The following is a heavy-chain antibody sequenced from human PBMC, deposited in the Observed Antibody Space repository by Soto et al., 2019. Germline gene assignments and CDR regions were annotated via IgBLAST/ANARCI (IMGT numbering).Heavy chain of an antibody. CDR3: VRAPYGFTAWFDS. CDR2: ISSSGTTI. J-gene: IGHJ5*01. D-gene: IGHD3-10*01. CDR1: GFTFSDNY. Sequence: QVQLVESGGGLVKPGGSLRLSCAASGFTFSDNYMSWIRQAPGTGLEWVSYISSSGTTIYYADSVMGRFTISRDNAKNSLYLQMDSLRAEDTAVYYCVRAPYGFTAWFDSWGQGTLVTVSS. V-gene: IGHV3-11*01.